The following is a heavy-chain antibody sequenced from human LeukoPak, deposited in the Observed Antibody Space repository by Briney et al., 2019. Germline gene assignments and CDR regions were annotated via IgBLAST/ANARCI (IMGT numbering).Heavy chain of an antibody. Sequence: GGSLRLSCAPSGFSFSSYSMNWVRQAPGKGLEWDSYISSSGSSIYYADSVKGRFTISRDNAKNSLYLQMNSLRAEDTAVYYCARDGLEHGWFDYWGQGTLVTVSS. D-gene: IGHD3-3*01. CDR2: ISSSGSSI. CDR3: ARDGLEHGWFDY. J-gene: IGHJ4*02. CDR1: GFSFSSYS. V-gene: IGHV3-48*04.